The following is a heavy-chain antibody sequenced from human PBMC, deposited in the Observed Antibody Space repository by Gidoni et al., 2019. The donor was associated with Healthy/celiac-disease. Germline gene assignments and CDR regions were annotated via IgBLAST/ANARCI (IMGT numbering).Heavy chain of an antibody. CDR2: ISSSSSTI. CDR3: ARDFHYYGSGSYQTYYFDY. D-gene: IGHD3-10*01. J-gene: IGHJ4*02. CDR1: GFTFSSYS. Sequence: EVQLVESGGGLVQPGGSLRLSCAASGFTFSSYSLNWVRQAPGKGLEWVSYISSSSSTIYYADSVKGRFTISRDNAKNSLYLQMNSLRDEDTAVYYCARDFHYYGSGSYQTYYFDYWGQGTLVTVSS. V-gene: IGHV3-48*02.